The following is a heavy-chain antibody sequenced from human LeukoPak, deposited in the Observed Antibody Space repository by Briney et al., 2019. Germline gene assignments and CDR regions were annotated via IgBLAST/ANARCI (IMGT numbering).Heavy chain of an antibody. J-gene: IGHJ4*02. CDR1: GGSISSGGYS. CDR2: IYYSGST. D-gene: IGHD4-17*01. Sequence: SETLSLTCAVSGGSISSGGYSWSWIRQPPGKGLEWIGYIYYSGSTNYNPSLKSRVTISVDTSKNQFSLKLSSVTAADTAVYYCARVDYGDYGLFDYWGQGTLVTVSS. V-gene: IGHV4-61*08. CDR3: ARVDYGDYGLFDY.